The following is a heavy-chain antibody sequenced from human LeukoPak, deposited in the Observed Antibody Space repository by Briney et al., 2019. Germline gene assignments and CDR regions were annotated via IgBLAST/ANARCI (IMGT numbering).Heavy chain of an antibody. CDR1: GGSISSGDYY. Sequence: SQTLSLTCTVSGGSISSGDYYWSWIRKPQGKGLEWIVYIYYNGNTYYNPSLKSRVTMSLDTSKNQIFLKLSSVTAADTAVYYCARERSGSYPFDYWGQGTLVTVSS. CDR2: IYYNGNT. J-gene: IGHJ4*02. D-gene: IGHD1-26*01. CDR3: ARERSGSYPFDY. V-gene: IGHV4-30-4*08.